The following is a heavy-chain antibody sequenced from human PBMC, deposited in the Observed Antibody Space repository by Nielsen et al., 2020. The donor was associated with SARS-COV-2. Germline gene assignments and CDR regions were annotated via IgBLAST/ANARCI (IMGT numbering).Heavy chain of an antibody. D-gene: IGHD3-22*01. J-gene: IGHJ3*02. CDR3: ARVRITMIVVVDAFDI. V-gene: IGHV4-31*02. Sequence: SWVRQHPGKGLEWIGYIYYSGSTYYNPSLKSRVTISVDTSKNQFSLKLSSVTAADTAVHYCARVRITMIVVVDAFDIWGQGTMVTVSS. CDR2: IYYSGST.